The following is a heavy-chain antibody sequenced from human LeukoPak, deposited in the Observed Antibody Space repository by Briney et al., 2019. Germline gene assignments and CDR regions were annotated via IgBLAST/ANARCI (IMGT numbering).Heavy chain of an antibody. J-gene: IGHJ4*02. Sequence: GGSLRLSCAASGFSFSDAWLSWVRQAPGKGLEWVGRIKSKSDGGTTDYAAAVKGRFTMSRDDSRNTLYLQMNSLKTEDTAVYYYTTLWLILGATKKGYWGQGTRVTVSS. CDR3: TTLWLILGATKKGY. V-gene: IGHV3-15*01. D-gene: IGHD1-26*01. CDR2: IKSKSDGGTT. CDR1: GFSFSDAW.